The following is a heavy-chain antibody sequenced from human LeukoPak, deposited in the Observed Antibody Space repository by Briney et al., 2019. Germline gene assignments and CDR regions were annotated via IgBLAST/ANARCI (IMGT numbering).Heavy chain of an antibody. D-gene: IGHD5-18*01. CDR1: GDSISSHY. CDR2: IYYTGST. CDR3: ARESRGYNYGASY. J-gene: IGHJ4*02. Sequence: SETLSLTCAVSGDSISSHYWSWIRQPPGKRLEWIGYIYYTGSTNYNPSLKSRVTISLDASKNQFSLKLSSVTAADTAVYYCARESRGYNYGASYWGQGTLVTVSS. V-gene: IGHV4-59*11.